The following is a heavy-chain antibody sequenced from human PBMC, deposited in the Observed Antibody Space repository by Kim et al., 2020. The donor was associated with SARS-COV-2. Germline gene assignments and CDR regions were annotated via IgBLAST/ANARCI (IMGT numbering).Heavy chain of an antibody. CDR2: INHSGST. D-gene: IGHD6-19*01. V-gene: IGHV4-34*01. CDR3: ARGGGWGFQH. J-gene: IGHJ1*01. Sequence: SETLSLTCAVYGGSFSGYYWSWIRQPPGKGLEWIGEINHSGSTNYNPSLKSRVTISVDTSKNQFSLKLSSVTAADTAVYYCARGGGWGFQHWGQGTLVTVSS. CDR1: GGSFSGYY.